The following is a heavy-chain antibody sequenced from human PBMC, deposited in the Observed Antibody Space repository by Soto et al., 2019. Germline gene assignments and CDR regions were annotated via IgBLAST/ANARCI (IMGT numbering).Heavy chain of an antibody. CDR3: AKDTYDSSGYYPGY. CDR2: ISYDGSNK. V-gene: IGHV3-30*18. CDR1: GFTFSSYG. Sequence: GGSLRLSCAASGFTFSSYGMHWVRQAPGKGLEWVAVISYDGSNKYYADSVKGRFTISRDNSKNTLYLQMNSLRAEDTAVYYCAKDTYDSSGYYPGYWGQGTLVTVSS. J-gene: IGHJ4*02. D-gene: IGHD3-22*01.